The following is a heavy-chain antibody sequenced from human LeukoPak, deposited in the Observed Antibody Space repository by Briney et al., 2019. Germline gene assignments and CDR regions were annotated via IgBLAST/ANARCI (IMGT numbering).Heavy chain of an antibody. J-gene: IGHJ6*03. CDR2: IYYSGST. CDR3: ARGGGYGSGSYYNYYYYYMDV. D-gene: IGHD3-10*01. Sequence: SETLSLTCTVSGGSISSYYWSWIRQPPGKGLEWIGYIYYSGSTNYNPSLKSRVTISVDTSKNQFSLKLSSVTAADTAVYYCARGGGYGSGSYYNYYYYYMDVWGKGTTVTISS. V-gene: IGHV4-59*01. CDR1: GGSISSYY.